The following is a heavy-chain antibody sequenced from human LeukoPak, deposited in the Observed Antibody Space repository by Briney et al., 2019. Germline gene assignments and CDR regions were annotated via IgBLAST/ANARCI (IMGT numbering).Heavy chain of an antibody. J-gene: IGHJ6*02. V-gene: IGHV3-23*01. D-gene: IGHD1-7*01. CDR2: ISGSGGST. CDR3: AKETTGMDV. CDR1: GFTFSSYA. Sequence: GGSLRLSCPAPGFTFSSYAMSCVRQAPGKGLEWVSAISGSGGSTYYADSVKGRFTISIDNSKYTLYLQMNSMRAEDTAVYYCAKETTGMDVWGQGTTVTVSS.